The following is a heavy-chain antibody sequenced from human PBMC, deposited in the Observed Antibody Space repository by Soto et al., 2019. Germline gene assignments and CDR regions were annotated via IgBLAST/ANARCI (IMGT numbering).Heavy chain of an antibody. CDR2: INDRGSI. V-gene: IGHV4-34*01. CDR1: GGSFSGYY. CDR3: ARESHDILTGPPWVWYFDL. D-gene: IGHD3-9*01. J-gene: IGHJ2*01. Sequence: QVQLQQWGAGPLRPLETLSLTCGVSGGSFSGYYWAWIRQSPGKGLEWIGEINDRGSINYNPSLKSRVSISVDTSKTHYSLNLRSVTDADTAVYYCARESHDILTGPPWVWYFDLWGRGTLVTVSS.